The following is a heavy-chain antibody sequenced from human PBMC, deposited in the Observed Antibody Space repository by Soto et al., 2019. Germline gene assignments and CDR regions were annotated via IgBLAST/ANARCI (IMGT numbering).Heavy chain of an antibody. Sequence: SETLSLTCGVSGGTVASSHWWSWVRQSPGRGLEWIGSVYHTGDTNFNPSLQSRVTFSVDKSNNQFSLRLTSVTAADTAVYFCAREIVTAGGNNYFDPWGPGTLVTVSS. D-gene: IGHD2-21*02. J-gene: IGHJ5*02. CDR2: VYHTGDT. CDR3: AREIVTAGGNNYFDP. CDR1: GGTVASSHW. V-gene: IGHV4-4*02.